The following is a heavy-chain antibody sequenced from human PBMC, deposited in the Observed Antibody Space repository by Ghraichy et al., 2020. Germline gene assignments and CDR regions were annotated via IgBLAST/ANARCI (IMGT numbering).Heavy chain of an antibody. D-gene: IGHD5-18*01. Sequence: SETLSLTCTVSGGSISSSSYYWGWIRQPPGKGLEWIGSIYYSGSTYYNPSLKSRVTISVDTSKNQFSLKLSSVTAADTAVYYCARHGAMAPLLLGYYYYGMDVWGQGTTVTVSS. CDR2: IYYSGST. CDR1: GGSISSSSYY. CDR3: ARHGAMAPLLLGYYYYGMDV. J-gene: IGHJ6*02. V-gene: IGHV4-39*01.